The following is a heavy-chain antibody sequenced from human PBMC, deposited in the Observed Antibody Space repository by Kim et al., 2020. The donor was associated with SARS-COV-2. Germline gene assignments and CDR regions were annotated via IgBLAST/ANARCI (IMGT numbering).Heavy chain of an antibody. CDR3: ARAASGSYSSWFDP. J-gene: IGHJ5*02. D-gene: IGHD1-26*01. V-gene: IGHV3-30*01. Sequence: ADSVKGRFTISRDNSKNTLYLQMNSLRAEDTAVYYCARAASGSYSSWFDPWGQGTLVTVSS.